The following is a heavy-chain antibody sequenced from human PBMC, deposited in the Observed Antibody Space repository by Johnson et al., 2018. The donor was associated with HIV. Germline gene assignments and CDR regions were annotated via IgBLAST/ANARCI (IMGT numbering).Heavy chain of an antibody. CDR3: ARGRDLSAFDI. V-gene: IGHV3-66*01. J-gene: IGHJ3*02. D-gene: IGHD5-24*01. CDR1: GFTVSSNY. CDR2: IYSGGST. Sequence: VQLVESGGGLVQPGGSLRLSCAASGFTVSSNYMSWVRQAPGKGLEWVSVIYSGGSTYYSGSVKGRFAVSRENAKNSLSLQMNSLRAGDTAVYFCARGRDLSAFDIWGRGTMVTVSS.